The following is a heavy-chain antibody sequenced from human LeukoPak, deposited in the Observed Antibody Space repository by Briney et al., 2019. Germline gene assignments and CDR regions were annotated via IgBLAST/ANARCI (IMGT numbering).Heavy chain of an antibody. V-gene: IGHV4-59*01. CDR1: GGSISGYY. CDR3: ARGNTWLVDY. CDR2: LYYSGST. D-gene: IGHD3-9*01. Sequence: PSETLSLTCTVSGGSISGYYWSWIRQPPGKGLEWIGYLYYSGSTNYNPSLKSRVTMSVDTSKNQFSLRLSSVTAADTAIYYCARGNTWLVDYWGQGTLVTVSS. J-gene: IGHJ4*02.